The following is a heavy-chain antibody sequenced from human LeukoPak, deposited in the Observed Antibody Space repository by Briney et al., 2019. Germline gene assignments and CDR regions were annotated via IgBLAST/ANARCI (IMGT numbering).Heavy chain of an antibody. Sequence: PGGSLSLSCAASGFTFSGYGLSWVRQAPGKGLEWVANIKQDGSEKYYVDSVKGRFTISRDNAKNSLFLQMNSLRAEDTAVYYCARDWQWQQLDGDAFDIWGQGTMVTVS. CDR2: IKQDGSEK. CDR3: ARDWQWQQLDGDAFDI. CDR1: GFTFSGYG. D-gene: IGHD6-13*01. V-gene: IGHV3-7*04. J-gene: IGHJ3*02.